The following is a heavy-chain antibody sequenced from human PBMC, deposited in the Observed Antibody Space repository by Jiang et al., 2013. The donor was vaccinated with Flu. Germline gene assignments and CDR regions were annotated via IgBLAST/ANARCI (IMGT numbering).Heavy chain of an antibody. CDR2: INPNSGGT. Sequence: SMKVSCKASGYTFTGYYMHWVRQAPGQGLEWMGWINPNSGGTNYAQKFQGRVTMTRDTSISTVYMELSMLRSDDTAVYYCARDGYYESSGYYSNFDYWGQGTLVTVSS. V-gene: IGHV1-2*02. J-gene: IGHJ4*02. D-gene: IGHD3-22*01. CDR3: ARDGYYESSGYYSNFDY. CDR1: GYTFTGYY.